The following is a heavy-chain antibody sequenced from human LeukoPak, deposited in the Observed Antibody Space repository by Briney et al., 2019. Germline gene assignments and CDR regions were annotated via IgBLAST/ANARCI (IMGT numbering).Heavy chain of an antibody. V-gene: IGHV1-2*02. CDR1: GYTFTGYY. CDR3: AREQMEVATLGWFDP. Sequence: ASVKVSCKASGYTFTGYYMHWVRQAPGQGLEWMGWINPNSGGTNYAQKFQGRVTMTRDTSISTAYMELSRLRSDDTAMYYCAREQMEVATLGWFDPWGQGTLVTVSS. CDR2: INPNSGGT. D-gene: IGHD5-12*01. J-gene: IGHJ5*02.